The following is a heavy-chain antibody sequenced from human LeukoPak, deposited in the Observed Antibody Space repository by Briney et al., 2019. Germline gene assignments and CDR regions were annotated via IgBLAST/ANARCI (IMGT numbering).Heavy chain of an antibody. CDR1: GYTLTELS. J-gene: IGHJ4*02. CDR3: ATGAQWELLPDNYFDC. D-gene: IGHD1-26*01. CDR2: FDPEHGET. V-gene: IGHV1-24*01. Sequence: ASVKVSCKVSGYTLTELSMNWVRQAPGKGLEWMGGFDPEHGETIYAQTFQGRVTMTEDTSTGTAYMELSSLRSEDTAVDYCATGAQWELLPDNYFDCWGQGTLVTVSS.